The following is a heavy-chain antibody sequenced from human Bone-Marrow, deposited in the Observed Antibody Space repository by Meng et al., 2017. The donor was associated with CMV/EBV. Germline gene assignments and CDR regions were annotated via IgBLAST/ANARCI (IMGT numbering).Heavy chain of an antibody. V-gene: IGHV1-8*01. D-gene: IGHD1-7*01. CDR1: GYTFTSYD. J-gene: IGHJ4*02. CDR2: MNPNSGNT. CDR3: ARVMELRSRLKYYFDY. Sequence: ASVKVSCKASGYTFTSYDINWVRQDTGQGLEWMGWMNPNSGNTGYAQKFQGRVTMTRNTSISTAYMELRSLRSDDTAVYYCARVMELRSRLKYYFDYWGQGTLVTVSS.